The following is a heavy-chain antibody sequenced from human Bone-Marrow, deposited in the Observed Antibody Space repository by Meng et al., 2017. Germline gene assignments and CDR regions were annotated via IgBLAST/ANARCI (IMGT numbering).Heavy chain of an antibody. Sequence: ASVKVSCKASGYTFTSYGISWVRQATGQGLEWMGWMNPNTGNTGYAQKFQGRVTMTRNTSIGTAYMELRSLRSEDTAVYYCARELGMDAFDLWGQGTMVTVSS. J-gene: IGHJ3*01. CDR1: GYTFTSYG. CDR3: ARELGMDAFDL. CDR2: MNPNTGNT. V-gene: IGHV1-8*02. D-gene: IGHD7-27*01.